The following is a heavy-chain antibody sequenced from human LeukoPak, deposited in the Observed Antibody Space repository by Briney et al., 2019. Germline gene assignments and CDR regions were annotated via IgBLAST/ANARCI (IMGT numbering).Heavy chain of an antibody. J-gene: IGHJ5*02. CDR2: INHTGTT. D-gene: IGHD3-10*01. Sequence: SETLSLTCAVYGASFNTYYWNWIRQSPGKGLEWIGEINHTGTTNYNPSLKSRVTISVDTSKDQFSLKLSTVTAADTAVYFCARDQSGWFDPWGQGTLVTVSS. CDR1: GASFNTYY. CDR3: ARDQSGWFDP. V-gene: IGHV4-34*01.